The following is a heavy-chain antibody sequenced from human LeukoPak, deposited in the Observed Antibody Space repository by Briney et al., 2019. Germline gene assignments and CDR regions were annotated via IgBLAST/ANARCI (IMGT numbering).Heavy chain of an antibody. V-gene: IGHV3-9*01. Sequence: PGGSLRLSCAASGFTFDDYAMHWVRQAPGKGLEWVSGISWNSGSIGYADSVKGRFTISRDNAKNSLYLQMNSLRAEDTALYYCAKDKRQWLVAYFDYWGQGTLVTVSS. D-gene: IGHD6-19*01. CDR3: AKDKRQWLVAYFDY. CDR2: ISWNSGSI. CDR1: GFTFDDYA. J-gene: IGHJ4*02.